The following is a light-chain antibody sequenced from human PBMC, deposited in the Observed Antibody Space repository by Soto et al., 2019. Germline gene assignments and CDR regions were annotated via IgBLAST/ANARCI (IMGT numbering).Light chain of an antibody. V-gene: IGLV2-11*01. CDR1: SSDVGGYNY. Sequence: QSVLTQPRSVSGSPGQSVTISCTGTSSDVGGYNYVSWYQQHPGKAPKLMIYDVSKRPSGVPDRFSGSKSGNTASLTISGLQAEDEAEYYCCSYAGSYIDVVFGGGTKLTVL. CDR2: DVS. J-gene: IGLJ2*01. CDR3: CSYAGSYIDVV.